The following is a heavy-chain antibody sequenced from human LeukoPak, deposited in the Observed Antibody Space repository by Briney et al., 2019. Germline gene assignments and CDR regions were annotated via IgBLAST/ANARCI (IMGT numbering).Heavy chain of an antibody. J-gene: IGHJ4*02. Sequence: SETLSLTCTVSGGSIGSSSNWWGWICQPPGKGLEWIANIYYSGSTNYNPSLKSRVTISADTSKNQFSLKLSSVTAADTAVYYCARHGPRYSSSWPFDYWGQGTLVTVSS. V-gene: IGHV4-39*01. CDR2: IYYSGST. CDR3: ARHGPRYSSSWPFDY. D-gene: IGHD6-13*01. CDR1: GGSIGSSSNW.